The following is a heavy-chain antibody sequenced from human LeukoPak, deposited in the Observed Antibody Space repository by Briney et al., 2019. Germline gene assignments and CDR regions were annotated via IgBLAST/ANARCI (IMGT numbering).Heavy chain of an antibody. J-gene: IGHJ3*02. CDR1: GYTFTSYG. D-gene: IGHD3-22*01. CDR2: ISAYNGNT. Sequence: ASVKVSCKASGYTFTSYGISWVRQAPGQGLEWMGWISAYNGNTNYAQKLQGRVTMTTDTSTSTAYMELRSLRSDDTAVYYCARDTPPDSSGYYFDALDIWGQGQWSPSLQ. CDR3: ARDTPPDSSGYYFDALDI. V-gene: IGHV1-18*01.